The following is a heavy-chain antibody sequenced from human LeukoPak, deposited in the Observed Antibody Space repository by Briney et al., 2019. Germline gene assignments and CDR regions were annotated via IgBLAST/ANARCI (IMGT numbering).Heavy chain of an antibody. D-gene: IGHD3-9*01. J-gene: IGHJ4*02. CDR1: GFTFSDYY. CDR2: ISSSGSTI. V-gene: IGHV3-11*01. CDR3: ARGPAKYDILTGYYRALDY. Sequence: PGGSLRLSCAASGFTFSDYYMSWIRQAPGKGLEWVSYISSSGSTIYYADSVKGRFTISRDNAKNSLYLQMNCLRAEDTAVYYCARGPAKYDILTGYYRALDYWGQGTLVTVSS.